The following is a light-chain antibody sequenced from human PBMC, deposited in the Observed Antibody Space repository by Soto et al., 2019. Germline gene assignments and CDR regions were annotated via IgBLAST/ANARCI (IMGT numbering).Light chain of an antibody. J-gene: IGKJ1*01. Sequence: EIVLTQSPGTLSLSPGERATLSCRASQSVSSSSLAWYQQKPGQAPRLLIYGASSRATGIPDRFSASGSGTDFSLSISRMEPEDLAVYYCHQYGRSPPWTFGQGTKVEIK. CDR3: HQYGRSPPWT. CDR1: QSVSSSS. V-gene: IGKV3-20*01. CDR2: GAS.